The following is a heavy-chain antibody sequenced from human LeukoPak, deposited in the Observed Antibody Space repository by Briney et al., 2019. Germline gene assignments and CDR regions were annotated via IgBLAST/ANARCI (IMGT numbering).Heavy chain of an antibody. J-gene: IGHJ4*02. CDR2: ISSSDNTI. V-gene: IGHV3-48*01. CDR1: GFTFSSYS. D-gene: IGHD2-8*01. Sequence: GGSLRLSCAASGFTFSSYSMNWVRQAPGKGLEWVSYISSSDNTIYYASVKGRFTISRDNAKNSLFLQMNSLRAEDTAVYYCARGRNGYYFDYWGQGTLVTVSS. CDR3: ARGRNGYYFDY.